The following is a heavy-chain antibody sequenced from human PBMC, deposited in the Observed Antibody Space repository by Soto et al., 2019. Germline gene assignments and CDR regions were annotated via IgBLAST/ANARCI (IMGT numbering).Heavy chain of an antibody. J-gene: IGHJ4*02. CDR3: AREERYFAWTIDY. CDR1: GFTFGSYS. Sequence: GGSLRLSCAASGFTFGSYSMNWVRQAPGKGLEWVSYISSSSSTIYYADSVKGRFTISRDNAKNSLYLQMNSLRDEDTAVYYCAREERYFAWTIDYWGQGTLVTVSS. CDR2: ISSSSSTI. V-gene: IGHV3-48*02. D-gene: IGHD3-9*01.